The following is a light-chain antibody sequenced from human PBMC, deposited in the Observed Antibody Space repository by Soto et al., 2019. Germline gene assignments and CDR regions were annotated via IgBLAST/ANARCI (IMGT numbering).Light chain of an antibody. J-gene: IGLJ2*01. V-gene: IGLV2-8*01. CDR3: SSYAGSTIWV. Sequence: QSALTQPPSASGSPGQSVTISCTGTSSDVGGYNYVSWYQQHPGKAPKLMIYEVSKRPSGVPDRFSGSKSGNTASLTVSGLQAEDEADYYCSSYAGSTIWVFGGGTKLTVL. CDR1: SSDVGGYNY. CDR2: EVS.